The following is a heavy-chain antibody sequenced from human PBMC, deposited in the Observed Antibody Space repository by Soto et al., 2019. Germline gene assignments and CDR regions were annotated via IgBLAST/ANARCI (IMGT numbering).Heavy chain of an antibody. CDR3: ARYRREAVAGYTLDN. J-gene: IGHJ4*02. D-gene: IGHD6-13*01. Sequence: PSETLSLTCTVSGGSISSNYWTWIRQPPGKGLEWIGYVYNSGSTNYNPSLKSRVTISEDTSKSQFSLKVNSMTAADTAVYYCARYRREAVAGYTLDNWGQGILVTVSS. V-gene: IGHV4-59*01. CDR2: VYNSGST. CDR1: GGSISSNY.